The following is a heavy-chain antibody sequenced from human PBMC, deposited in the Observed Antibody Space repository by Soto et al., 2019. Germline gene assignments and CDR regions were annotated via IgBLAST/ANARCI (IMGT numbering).Heavy chain of an antibody. D-gene: IGHD2-15*01. CDR3: AKGRESSGAYRPFDY. V-gene: IGHV3-23*01. CDR1: GFTYSSFA. Sequence: GGSLRLSCAASGFTYSSFAMSWVRQAPGKELEWVSAISSGGDTTSYADSLKGRFTISRDNSKSTLYLHMNSLSVEDTAVYYCAKGRESSGAYRPFDYWGQGTLVTVSS. CDR2: ISSGGDTT. J-gene: IGHJ4*02.